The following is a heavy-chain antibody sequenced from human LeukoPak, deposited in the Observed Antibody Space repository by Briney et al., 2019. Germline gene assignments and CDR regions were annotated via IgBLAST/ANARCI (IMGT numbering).Heavy chain of an antibody. J-gene: IGHJ6*02. V-gene: IGHV4-59*08. D-gene: IGHD3-9*01. Sequence: SETLSLTCTVSGGSISSYYWSWIRQPPGKGLEWIGYIYYSGSTNYNPSLKSRVTISVDTSKNQFSLKLSSVTAADTAVHYCARLQVYPYYDILTGYRYYYYGMDVWGQGTTVTVSS. CDR3: ARLQVYPYYDILTGYRYYYYGMDV. CDR2: IYYSGST. CDR1: GGSISSYY.